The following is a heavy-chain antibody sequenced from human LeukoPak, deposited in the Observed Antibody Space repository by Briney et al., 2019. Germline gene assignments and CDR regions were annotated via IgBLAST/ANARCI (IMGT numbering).Heavy chain of an antibody. J-gene: IGHJ6*03. Sequence: GGSLRLSCAASGFTFSSYAMHWVRQAPGKGLEWVAVISYDGSNKYYADSVKGRFTISRDNSKNTLYLQMNSLRAEDTAVYYCAKGRSTIHYYYYYMDVWGKGTTVTASS. CDR2: ISYDGSNK. CDR1: GFTFSSYA. D-gene: IGHD5/OR15-5a*01. V-gene: IGHV3-30-3*01. CDR3: AKGRSTIHYYYYYMDV.